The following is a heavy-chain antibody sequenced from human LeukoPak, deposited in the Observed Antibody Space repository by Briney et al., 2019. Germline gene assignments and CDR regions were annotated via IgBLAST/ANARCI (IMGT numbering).Heavy chain of an antibody. Sequence: GGSLRLSCTASGFSFSTYSMNWVRQAPGKGLEWVALIWYDGSIKIYADSVKGRFTISRDNSKDTLYLQINSLRAEDTAVYYCAREMAGVAFDIWGQGTMVTVSS. D-gene: IGHD5-24*01. CDR2: IWYDGSIK. J-gene: IGHJ3*02. CDR1: GFSFSTYS. V-gene: IGHV3-33*08. CDR3: AREMAGVAFDI.